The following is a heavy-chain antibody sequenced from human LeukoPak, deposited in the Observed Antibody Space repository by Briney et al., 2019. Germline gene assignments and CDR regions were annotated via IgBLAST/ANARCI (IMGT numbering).Heavy chain of an antibody. CDR1: GLTFSKFW. CDR3: ARDTLD. J-gene: IGHJ4*02. V-gene: IGHV3-74*01. D-gene: IGHD1-1*01. CDR2: IDSDGSST. Sequence: GGSLRLSCAASGLTFSKFWMHWVRQAPGKGLMWVSGIDSDGSSTSYADSVKGRFTISRDNAKNMLYLQMNSLRAEDTAIYYCARDTLDWGQGTLVSVTS.